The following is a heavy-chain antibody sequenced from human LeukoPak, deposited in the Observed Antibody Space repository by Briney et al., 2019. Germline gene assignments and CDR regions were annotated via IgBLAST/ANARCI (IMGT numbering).Heavy chain of an antibody. CDR1: GFTFSTYE. CDR2: IRPSGTTI. J-gene: IGHJ4*02. V-gene: IGHV3-48*03. D-gene: IGHD1-1*01. CDR3: ARKTFGTVYFDY. Sequence: PGRSLRLSCAASGFTFSTYEMNWVSQAPGKGMEWVSYIRPSGTTIYYAESVKGRFTIPRDNAKNSVYLQMKSLRVEDTAVYYCARKTFGTVYFDYWGQGILVTVSS.